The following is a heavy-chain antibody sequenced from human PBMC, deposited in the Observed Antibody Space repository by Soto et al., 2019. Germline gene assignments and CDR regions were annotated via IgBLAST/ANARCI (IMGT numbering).Heavy chain of an antibody. D-gene: IGHD2-21*01. CDR2: IHPSGGGS. J-gene: IGHJ4*02. Sequence: ASVKVSCKSSGYPFNTYYLHWVRQAPGQGLERMGMIHPSGGGSTYAQKFLGRVTMTMDSSTSTVFMELTSLRSADTAVYYCARGAHIAVVPHSFDSWRQGTLVTVSS. CDR3: ARGAHIAVVPHSFDS. CDR1: GYPFNTYY. V-gene: IGHV1-46*02.